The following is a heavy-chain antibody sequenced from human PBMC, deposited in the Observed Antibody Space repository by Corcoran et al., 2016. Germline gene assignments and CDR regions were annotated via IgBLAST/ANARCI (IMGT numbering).Heavy chain of an antibody. CDR3: ARHARRRVVPDDAFDI. Sequence: EVQLVQSGAEVKKPGESLKISCKGSGYSFTSYWIGWVRQMPGKGLEWMGIIYPGDSDTRYSPSFQGQVTISADKSISTAYLQWSSLKASDTAMYYCARHARRRVVPDDAFDIWGQGTMVTVSS. CDR2: IYPGDSDT. D-gene: IGHD2-2*01. V-gene: IGHV5-51*01. J-gene: IGHJ3*02. CDR1: GYSFTSYW.